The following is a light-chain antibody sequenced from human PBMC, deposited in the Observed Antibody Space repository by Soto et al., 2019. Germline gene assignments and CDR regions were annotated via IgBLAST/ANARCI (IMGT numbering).Light chain of an antibody. CDR2: DVT. Sequence: QSALTQPASVSGSPGQSITISCTGTSSDVGGYKYVSWYQQHPGKAPNLMIYDVTNRPSGVSNRFSGSKSGNTASLTISALQAEDEADYYCSSYAGSSTLYVFAPGTKVTV. CDR1: SSDVGGYKY. J-gene: IGLJ1*01. V-gene: IGLV2-14*01. CDR3: SSYAGSSTLYV.